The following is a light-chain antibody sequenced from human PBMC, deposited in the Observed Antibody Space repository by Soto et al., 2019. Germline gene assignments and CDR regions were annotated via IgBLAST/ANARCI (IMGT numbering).Light chain of an antibody. J-gene: IGKJ2*01. CDR2: GAS. V-gene: IGKV3-15*01. CDR1: QSVRSN. Sequence: EILMTQSPATLSVSPGERVTLSCRASQSVRSNLAWYQQKLGQAPGLLIYGASTRATGIPARFSGSGSGTEFTLTISSLQSEDFASFYCQQYDGWPRTFGQGTKL. CDR3: QQYDGWPRT.